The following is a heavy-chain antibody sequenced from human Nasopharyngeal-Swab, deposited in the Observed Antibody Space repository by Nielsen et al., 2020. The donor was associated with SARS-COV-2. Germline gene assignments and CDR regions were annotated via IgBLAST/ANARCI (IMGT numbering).Heavy chain of an antibody. J-gene: IGHJ4*02. Sequence: GESLKISCAASGFTLSGSAMHWVRQASGKGLEWVGRIRSKANSYATAYAASVKGRFTISRDDSKNTAYLQMNSLKTEDTAVYYCTRLSLGGDYWGQGTLVTVSS. CDR1: GFTLSGSA. V-gene: IGHV3-73*01. CDR2: IRSKANSYAT. CDR3: TRLSLGGDY. D-gene: IGHD3-16*01.